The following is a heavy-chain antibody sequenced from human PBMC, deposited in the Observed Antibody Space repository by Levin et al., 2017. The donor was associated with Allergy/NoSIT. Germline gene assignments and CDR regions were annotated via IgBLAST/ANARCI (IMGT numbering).Heavy chain of an antibody. CDR2: ISSTGSTI. CDR3: ARQLGNFWSGYNYFDY. V-gene: IGHV3-48*03. Sequence: PGGSLRLSCAASGFTFSSYEMNWVRRAPGKGLEWVSYISSTGSTIYSADSVKGRFTISRDNAKNSLYLHMNSLRAEATAVYYCARQLGNFWSGYNYFDYWGQGTLVTVSS. J-gene: IGHJ4*02. CDR1: GFTFSSYE. D-gene: IGHD3-3*01.